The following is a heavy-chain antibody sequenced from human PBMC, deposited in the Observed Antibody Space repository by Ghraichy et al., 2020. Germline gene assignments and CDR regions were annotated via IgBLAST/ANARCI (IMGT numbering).Heavy chain of an antibody. D-gene: IGHD2-2*01. V-gene: IGHV3-23*01. CDR3: AKGRSTSAWHFDL. J-gene: IGHJ2*01. CDR2: ISDSGGNT. Sequence: GESQNISCAASGFTFSSYAMSWVRQAPGKGLEWVSFISDSGGNTYYADSVKGRFTISRDNSKNTLYVQMSSLRADDTAVYYCAKGRSTSAWHFDLWGRGTLVTVSS. CDR1: GFTFSSYA.